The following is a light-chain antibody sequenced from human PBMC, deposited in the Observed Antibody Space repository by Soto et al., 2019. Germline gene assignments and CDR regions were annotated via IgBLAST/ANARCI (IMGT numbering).Light chain of an antibody. CDR1: QSVATN. V-gene: IGKV3-15*01. Sequence: EVVMTQSPATLSVSPGERATLSCWASQSVATNLACYQQKPGQAPSLLIYGASTRATGVPARFSGSGSGTEFTLTISSLQSEDFAVYFCQHYYSWPPYTFGQGTKLEIK. CDR2: GAS. J-gene: IGKJ2*01. CDR3: QHYYSWPPYT.